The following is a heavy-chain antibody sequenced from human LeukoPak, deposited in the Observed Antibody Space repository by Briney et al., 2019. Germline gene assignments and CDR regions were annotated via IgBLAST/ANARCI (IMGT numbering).Heavy chain of an antibody. Sequence: GESLKISCKGSGYSFTSYWIGWVRQMPGKGLEWMGIIYPGDSDTRYSPSFQGQVTIPADKSISTAYLQWSSLKASDTAMYYCARHPSYCSGGSCFSDYWGQGTLVTVSS. J-gene: IGHJ4*02. CDR2: IYPGDSDT. D-gene: IGHD2-15*01. V-gene: IGHV5-51*01. CDR3: ARHPSYCSGGSCFSDY. CDR1: GYSFTSYW.